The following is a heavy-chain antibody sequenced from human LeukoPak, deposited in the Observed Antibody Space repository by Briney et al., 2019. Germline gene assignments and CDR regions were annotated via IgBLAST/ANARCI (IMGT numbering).Heavy chain of an antibody. Sequence: PGGSLRLSCVGSGFNFSDYYMSWVRQAPGKGLEWVSVIYSGGSTYYADSVKGRFTISRDNSKNTLYLQMNSLRAEDTAVYYCARDYYDSSGAGSLWGQGTLVTVSS. J-gene: IGHJ4*02. CDR3: ARDYYDSSGAGSL. V-gene: IGHV3-66*02. D-gene: IGHD3-22*01. CDR2: IYSGGST. CDR1: GFNFSDYY.